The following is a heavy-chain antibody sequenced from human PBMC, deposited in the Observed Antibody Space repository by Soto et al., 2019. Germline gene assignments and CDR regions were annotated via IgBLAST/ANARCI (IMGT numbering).Heavy chain of an antibody. D-gene: IGHD2-21*01. V-gene: IGHV3-23*01. CDR1: GFTFSSYA. CDR3: AKDPFYCGGDCEDAFDI. J-gene: IGHJ3*02. CDR2: ISGSGGST. Sequence: EVQLLESGGGLVQPGGSLRLSCAASGFTFSSYAMSWVRQAPGKGLEWVSAISGSGGSTYYADSVKGRFTISRDNSKNTLYLQMNSLRAEDTAVYYCAKDPFYCGGDCEDAFDIWGQGTMVTVSS.